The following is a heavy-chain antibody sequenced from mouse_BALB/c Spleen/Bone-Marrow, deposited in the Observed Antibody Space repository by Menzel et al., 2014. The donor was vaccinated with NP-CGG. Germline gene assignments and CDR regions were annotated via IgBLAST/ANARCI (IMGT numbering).Heavy chain of an antibody. CDR3: ARRNGDY. CDR2: INPSNGRT. V-gene: IGHV1S81*02. J-gene: IGHJ2*01. Sequence: VQLVESGAELVKPGASVKLSCKASGYTFTSYWMHWVKQRPGQGLEWIGEINPSNGRTNYNERFKNKATLTVDKSSSTAYMQLSSLTSEDSAVYYCARRNGDYWGQGTTLTVSS. CDR1: GYTFTSYW.